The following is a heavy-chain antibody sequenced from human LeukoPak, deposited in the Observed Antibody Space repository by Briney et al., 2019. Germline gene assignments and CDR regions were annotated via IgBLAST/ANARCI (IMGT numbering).Heavy chain of an antibody. D-gene: IGHD5-18*01. J-gene: IGHJ6*02. Sequence: SETLSLTCRVSGGSMNSYYWSWIRQPPGKGLEWIGYIHYSGSTDYNPSLKSRVTISVDTSKNQFSLKLSSVTAADTAVYYCARDRPIQLWLYYYYGMDVWGQGTTVTVSS. V-gene: IGHV4-59*12. CDR1: GGSMNSYY. CDR2: IHYSGST. CDR3: ARDRPIQLWLYYYYGMDV.